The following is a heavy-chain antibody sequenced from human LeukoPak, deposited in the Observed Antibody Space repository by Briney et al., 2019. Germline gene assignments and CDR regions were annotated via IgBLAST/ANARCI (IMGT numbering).Heavy chain of an antibody. J-gene: IGHJ2*01. CDR1: GFTFSSYT. V-gene: IGHV3-64D*09. CDR3: VKPSFSVAAAKWCFDL. Sequence: GGSLRLSCSASGFTFSSYTMHWVRQAPGKGLEYVSAISPNGDSTYYADSVKGRFTISRDNSKNTLFLQMSSLRAEDTAVYYCVKPSFSVAAAKWCFDLWGRGTLVTVSS. CDR2: ISPNGDST. D-gene: IGHD2-15*01.